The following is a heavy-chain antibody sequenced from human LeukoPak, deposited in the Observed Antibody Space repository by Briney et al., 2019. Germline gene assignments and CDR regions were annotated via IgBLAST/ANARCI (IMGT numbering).Heavy chain of an antibody. V-gene: IGHV4-61*02. CDR2: IFLSGST. Sequence: SETLSLTCSVSGGSISSGSYYWSWIRQPAGKGLEWIGRIFLSGSTNYNPSLKSRVTMSIATSKNQFSLSLRSVTAADTAVYYCARENYYDTSDWGQGTLVTVSS. CDR3: ARENYYDTSD. CDR1: GGSISSGSYY. J-gene: IGHJ4*02. D-gene: IGHD3-22*01.